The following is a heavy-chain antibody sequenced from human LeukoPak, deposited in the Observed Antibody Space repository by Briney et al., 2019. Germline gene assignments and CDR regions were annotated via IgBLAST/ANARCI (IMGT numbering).Heavy chain of an antibody. CDR1: GGSFSGYY. V-gene: IGHV4-34*01. CDR3: ARFSGRN. CDR2: INHSGST. Sequence: SETLSLTCAVYGGSFSGYYWSWIRQPPGMGLEWIGEINHSGSTNYNPSLKSRVTISVDTSKNQFSLKLSSVTAADTAVYYCARFSGRNWGQGTLVTVSS. J-gene: IGHJ4*02. D-gene: IGHD2-15*01.